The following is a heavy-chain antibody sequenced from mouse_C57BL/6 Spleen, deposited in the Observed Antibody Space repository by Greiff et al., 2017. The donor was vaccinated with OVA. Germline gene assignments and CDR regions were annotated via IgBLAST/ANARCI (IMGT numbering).Heavy chain of an antibody. J-gene: IGHJ4*01. D-gene: IGHD2-4*01. CDR1: GYSFTGYY. CDR3: ARRTIYYDYDNYAMDY. V-gene: IGHV1-42*01. CDR2: INPSTGGT. Sequence: EVQLQQSGPELVKPGASVKISCKASGYSFTGYYMNWVKQSPEKSLEWIGEINPSTGGTTYNQKFKAKATLTVDKSSSTAYMQLKRLTSEDSAVYDCARRTIYYDYDNYAMDYWGQGTSVTVSS.